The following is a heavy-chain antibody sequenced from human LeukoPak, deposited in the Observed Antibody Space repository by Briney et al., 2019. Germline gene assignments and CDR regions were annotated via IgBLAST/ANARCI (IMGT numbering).Heavy chain of an antibody. D-gene: IGHD3-10*01. CDR2: IYHSGST. Sequence: SETLSLTCTVSDDSISSSNYYWGWIRQPPGKGLEWIGYIYHSGSTYYNPSLKSRVTISVDRSKNQFSLKLSSVTAADTAVYYCARGWFGELSPGTFDYWGQGTLVTVSS. J-gene: IGHJ4*02. V-gene: IGHV4-39*07. CDR3: ARGWFGELSPGTFDY. CDR1: DDSISSSNYY.